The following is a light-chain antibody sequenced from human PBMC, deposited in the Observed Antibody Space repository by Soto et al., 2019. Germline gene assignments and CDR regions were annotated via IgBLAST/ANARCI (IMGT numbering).Light chain of an antibody. CDR1: RNISNH. J-gene: IGKJ1*01. CDR3: QQSYSSPPT. V-gene: IGKV1-39*01. Sequence: IQLTASTSSLSASVEDRVLITGRAGRNISNHLNWYQQKPGKAPKLLSFAASSLQSGGPSRFSGSRSGRDFTLSIISLQPEDFATYYCQQSYSSPPTFGQGTKVEI. CDR2: AAS.